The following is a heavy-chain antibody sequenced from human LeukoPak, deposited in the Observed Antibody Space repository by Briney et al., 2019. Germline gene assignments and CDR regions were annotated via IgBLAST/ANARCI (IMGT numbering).Heavy chain of an antibody. V-gene: IGHV4-59*08. CDR1: GGSISSYY. CDR2: IYYSGST. Sequence: PSETLSLTCTVSGGSISSYYWSWIRQPPGKGLEWIGYIYYSGSTNYNPSLKSRVPISVDTSKNQFSLKLSSVTAADTAVYYCAGRYYYDSSGPLDYWGQGTLVTVSS. CDR3: AGRYYYDSSGPLDY. D-gene: IGHD3-22*01. J-gene: IGHJ4*02.